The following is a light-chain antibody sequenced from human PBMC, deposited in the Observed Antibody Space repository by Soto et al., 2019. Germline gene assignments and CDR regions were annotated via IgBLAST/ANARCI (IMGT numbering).Light chain of an antibody. CDR1: SSDVGNYNY. CDR3: SSYAGNNNLV. Sequence: QSALTQPPSASGSPGQSVTISCTGTSSDVGNYNYVSWYQQHPGKAPKLLIYEVSKRPSGVADRFSGSKSGNTASLTVSGLQAEDEADYYCSSYAGNNNLVFGGGTKVTV. J-gene: IGLJ2*01. V-gene: IGLV2-8*01. CDR2: EVS.